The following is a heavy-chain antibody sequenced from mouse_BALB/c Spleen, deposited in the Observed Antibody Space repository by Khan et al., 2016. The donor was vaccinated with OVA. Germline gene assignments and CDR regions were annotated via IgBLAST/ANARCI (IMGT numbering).Heavy chain of an antibody. Sequence: QVQLKQSGAELVRPGVSVKISCKGSGYTFTDYAMHWVKQSHAKSLEWIGVISTYYGDANYNQKFKGKATMTVDKSSSTAYMELARLTSEDSAIYYWARSHSGFAYWGQGTLVTVS. CDR3: ARSHSGFAY. CDR1: GYTFTDYA. V-gene: IGHV1S137*01. CDR2: ISTYYGDA. J-gene: IGHJ3*01.